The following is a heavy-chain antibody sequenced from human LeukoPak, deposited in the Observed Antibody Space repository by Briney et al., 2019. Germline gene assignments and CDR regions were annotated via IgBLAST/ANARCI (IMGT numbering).Heavy chain of an antibody. Sequence: PSETLSLTCTVSGGSISTYYWSWIRQPPGKGLEWIGYIYYTGSTNYNPSLKSRVTISVDTSKNQFSLKLSSMTAADTAVYYCARDGHWGSYFDYWGQGTLVTVSS. V-gene: IGHV4-59*01. CDR1: GGSISTYY. J-gene: IGHJ4*02. D-gene: IGHD7-27*01. CDR2: IYYTGST. CDR3: ARDGHWGSYFDY.